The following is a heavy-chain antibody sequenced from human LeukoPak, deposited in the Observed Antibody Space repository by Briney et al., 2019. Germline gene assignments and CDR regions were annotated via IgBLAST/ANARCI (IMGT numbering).Heavy chain of an antibody. D-gene: IGHD6-6*01. CDR2: ISAYNGNT. J-gene: IGHJ4*02. V-gene: IGHV1-18*01. CDR1: GYTFTSYG. CDR3: VALYSSSKYFDY. Sequence: ASVKVSCKASGYTFTSYGISWVRQAPGQGLEWMGWISAYNGNTNYAQKLQGRVTMTTDTSTSTAYMELRSLRSDDTAVYYCVALYSSSKYFDYWGQGTLVTVSS.